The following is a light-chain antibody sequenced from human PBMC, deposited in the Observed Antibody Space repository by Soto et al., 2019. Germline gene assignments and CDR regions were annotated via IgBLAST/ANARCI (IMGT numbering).Light chain of an antibody. V-gene: IGKV1-5*01. J-gene: IGKJ1*01. CDR3: QQYNSYSPKS. CDR1: QSISSW. Sequence: DIQMTQSPSTLSASVGDRVTITCRASQSISSWLAWYQQKPGKAPKLLIYDASSLESGVPSRFSGSGSGTEFNLTISSLQPDDFATYYCQQYNSYSPKSSGQGTKVEIK. CDR2: DAS.